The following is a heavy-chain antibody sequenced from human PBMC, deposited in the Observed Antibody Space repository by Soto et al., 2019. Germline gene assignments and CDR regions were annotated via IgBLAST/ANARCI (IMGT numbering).Heavy chain of an antibody. CDR2: MNPNSGNT. Sequence: QVQLVQSGAEVKKPGASVKVSCKASGYTFTSYDINWVRQATGQGLEWMGWMNPNSGNTGYAQKFLGRVTRTRNTSISTAYMDLSSLRAEDTAVYYCAREVALVTTVTRGWFDPWGQGTLVTVSS. V-gene: IGHV1-8*01. J-gene: IGHJ5*02. CDR3: AREVALVTTVTRGWFDP. CDR1: GYTFTSYD. D-gene: IGHD4-17*01.